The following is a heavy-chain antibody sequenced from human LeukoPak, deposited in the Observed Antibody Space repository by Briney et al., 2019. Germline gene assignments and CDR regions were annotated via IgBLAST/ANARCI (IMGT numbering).Heavy chain of an antibody. Sequence: GGSLRLSCAASGFTFSSHWMNWVRQAPGKGLEWVANIKEDGSEKYYVDSVKGRFTISRDNAKNSLCLQMNSLRAADTAIYYCVRSGGYWGQGTLVTVSS. CDR2: IKEDGSEK. D-gene: IGHD1-26*01. CDR3: VRSGGY. J-gene: IGHJ4*02. V-gene: IGHV3-7*05. CDR1: GFTFSSHW.